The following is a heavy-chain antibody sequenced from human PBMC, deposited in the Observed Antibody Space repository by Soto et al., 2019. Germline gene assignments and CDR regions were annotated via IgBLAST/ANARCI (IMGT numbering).Heavy chain of an antibody. V-gene: IGHV1-69*01. CDR1: GGTFSSYA. D-gene: IGHD5-18*01. J-gene: IGHJ6*02. Sequence: QVQLVQSGAEVKKPGSSVKVSCKASGGTFSSYAISWVRQAPGQGLEWMGGIIPIFGTANYAQKFQGRVTITADEPTSTAYMELSSLRSEDTAVYYCASPTAMVKEYYYYYGMDVWGQGTTVTVSS. CDR2: IIPIFGTA. CDR3: ASPTAMVKEYYYYYGMDV.